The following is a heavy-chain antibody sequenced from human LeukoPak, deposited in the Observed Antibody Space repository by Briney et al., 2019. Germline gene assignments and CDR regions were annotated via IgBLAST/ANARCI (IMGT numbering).Heavy chain of an antibody. CDR2: ISTSSSYI. V-gene: IGHV3-21*01. Sequence: GGSLRLSCAAYGFTFSSYSMNWVRQAPGKGLEWVSFISTSSSYIYYADSVKGRFTISRDNSKNTLYLQMGSLRAEDMAVYYCARGLHLTGYYYYYMDVWGKGTTVTISS. CDR3: ARGLHLTGYYYYYMDV. CDR1: GFTFSSYS. D-gene: IGHD3-9*01. J-gene: IGHJ6*03.